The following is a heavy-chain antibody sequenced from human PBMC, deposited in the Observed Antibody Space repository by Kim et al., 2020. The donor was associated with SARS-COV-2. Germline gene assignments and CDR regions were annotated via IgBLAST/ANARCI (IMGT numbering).Heavy chain of an antibody. D-gene: IGHD3-9*01. CDR1: GFTLNAYN. CDR2: IIGSSNHI. V-gene: IGHV3-21*06. Sequence: GGSLRLSCAASGFTLNAYNMNWVRQAPGKGLEWVSSIIGSSNHIYYADSVKGRFTISRDNAENSLFLEMNSLGAEDTAVYYCAGGRPYYDFLTGYNSAYFDYWGKVTLVTVSS. J-gene: IGHJ4*02. CDR3: AGGRPYYDFLTGYNSAYFDY.